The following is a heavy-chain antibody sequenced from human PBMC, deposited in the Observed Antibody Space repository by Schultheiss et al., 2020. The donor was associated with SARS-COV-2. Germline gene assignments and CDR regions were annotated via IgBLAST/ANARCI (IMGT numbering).Heavy chain of an antibody. J-gene: IGHJ4*02. CDR3: ACYSSSWYNY. D-gene: IGHD6-13*01. Sequence: SETLSLTCAVYGESFNGFSWTWIRQSPGKGLEWIGQVSHSGGTHYSPSLKRRVTISVDTSKSQFSLKLSSVTAADTAVYYCACYSSSWYNYWGQGTLVTVSS. CDR1: GESFNGFS. V-gene: IGHV4-34*01. CDR2: VSHSGGT.